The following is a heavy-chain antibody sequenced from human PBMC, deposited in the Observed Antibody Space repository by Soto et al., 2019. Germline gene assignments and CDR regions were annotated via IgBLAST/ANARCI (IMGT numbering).Heavy chain of an antibody. CDR2: IYYSGST. CDR3: ARGMRCSSTSCPNPPWFDP. D-gene: IGHD2-2*01. Sequence: PSETLSLTCTISGGSISSYYWSWIRQPPGKGMEWIGYIYYSGSTNYNPYLKSRVIISVDTSKNQFSMKLSSVTAADTAGYYCARGMRCSSTSCPNPPWFDPWGQGTLVTVSS. CDR1: GGSISSYY. J-gene: IGHJ5*02. V-gene: IGHV4-59*01.